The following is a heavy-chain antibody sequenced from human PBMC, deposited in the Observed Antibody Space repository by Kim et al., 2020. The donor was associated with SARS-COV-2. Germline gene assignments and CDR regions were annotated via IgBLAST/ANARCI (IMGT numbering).Heavy chain of an antibody. Sequence: SETLSLTCTVSGGSISSYYWSWIRQPPGKGLEWIGYIYYSGSTNYNPSLKSRVTISVDTSKNQFSLKLSSVTAADTAVYYCARYDSSGRGGFDYWGQGTLVTVSS. CDR1: GGSISSYY. J-gene: IGHJ4*02. V-gene: IGHV4-59*13. CDR2: IYYSGST. CDR3: ARYDSSGRGGFDY. D-gene: IGHD3-22*01.